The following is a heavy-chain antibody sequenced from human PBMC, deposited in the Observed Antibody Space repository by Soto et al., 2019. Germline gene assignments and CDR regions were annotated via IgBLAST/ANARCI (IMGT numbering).Heavy chain of an antibody. D-gene: IGHD4-17*01. CDR3: AREAYGNYAPIDY. J-gene: IGHJ4*02. V-gene: IGHV3-21*01. CDR2: ISSGSSYI. Sequence: DVHLVESGGGLVKPGASLRLSCAASGFTFSDYGLKWVRQAPGKGLEWVSSISSGSSYIYYADSVKGRFSISRDNAQNSLDLHMNSLRAEDTAVYYCAREAYGNYAPIDYWGQGTLVTVSS. CDR1: GFTFSDYG.